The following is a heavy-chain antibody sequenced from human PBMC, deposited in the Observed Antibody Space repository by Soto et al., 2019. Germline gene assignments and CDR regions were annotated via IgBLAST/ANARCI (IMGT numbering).Heavy chain of an antibody. CDR2: INDSGST. CDR3: ARGECSSNYCFTRWALDI. V-gene: IGHV4-34*01. Sequence: QVQLQQWGAGLLKPSETLSLTCAVYGGSSSGYYWTWIRQTPGKGLEWIGEINDSGSTNYKPSLKSRVTISADTSKKQFSLNVTSVTAADTAVYYCARGECSSNYCFTRWALDIWGQGTVVTVSS. D-gene: IGHD2-2*01. J-gene: IGHJ3*02. CDR1: GGSSSGYY.